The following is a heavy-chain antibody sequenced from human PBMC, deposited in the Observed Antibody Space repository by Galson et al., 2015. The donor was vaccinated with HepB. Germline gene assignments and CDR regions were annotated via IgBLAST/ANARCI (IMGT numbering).Heavy chain of an antibody. J-gene: IGHJ4*02. CDR3: AKPREYSSSWYFDY. Sequence: SLRLSCAASAFTFSSYWMSWVRQAPGMGLEWVANIKQDGSEKYYVDSVKGRFTVSRDNAKNTLYLQMNSLRPEDTAVYYCAKPREYSSSWYFDYWGQGTLVTVSS. CDR2: IKQDGSEK. CDR1: AFTFSSYW. D-gene: IGHD6-6*01. V-gene: IGHV3-7*01.